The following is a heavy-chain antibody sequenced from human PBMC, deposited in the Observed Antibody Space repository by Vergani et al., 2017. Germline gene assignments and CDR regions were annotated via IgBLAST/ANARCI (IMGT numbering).Heavy chain of an antibody. CDR2: INPNSGGP. V-gene: IGHV1-2*04. J-gene: IGHJ4*02. CDR3: ARGAPVVVVAATRGGVDY. CDR1: GYTFTGYY. Sequence: QVQLVQSGAEVKKPGASVKVSCKASGYTFTGYYMHWVRQAPGQGLEWMGWINPNSGGPNYAQKFQGWVTMTRDTSISTAYMELSRLRSDDTAVYYCARGAPVVVVAATRGGVDYWGQGTLVTVSS. D-gene: IGHD2-15*01.